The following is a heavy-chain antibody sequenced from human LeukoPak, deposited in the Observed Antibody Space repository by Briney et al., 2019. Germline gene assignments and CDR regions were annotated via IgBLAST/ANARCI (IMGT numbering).Heavy chain of an antibody. V-gene: IGHV3-7*01. J-gene: IGHJ4*02. CDR2: IKQDGSET. Sequence: GGSLRLSCAASGFTFSSYSMNWARQAPGKGLEWVANIKQDGSETYSVDSVRGRFTISRDNANNLLYLQMSSLRAEDTAVYYCARTPPVVGATGGGDYWGQGTLVTVSS. D-gene: IGHD1-26*01. CDR1: GFTFSSYS. CDR3: ARTPPVVGATGGGDY.